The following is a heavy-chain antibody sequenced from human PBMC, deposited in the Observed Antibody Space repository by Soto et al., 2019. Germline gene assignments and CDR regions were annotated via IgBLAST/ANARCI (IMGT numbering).Heavy chain of an antibody. D-gene: IGHD6-13*01. CDR2: IRSKPNNYAT. Sequence: PGGSLRLSCAASGFSFSGSAMHWVRQASGKGLEWVGRIRSKPNNYATEYAASVQGRFTISRDDSKNTAYLHMNNLKTEDTAVYYCTGFRSSCFFDYWGQGT. CDR3: TGFRSSCFFDY. V-gene: IGHV3-73*01. J-gene: IGHJ4*02. CDR1: GFSFSGSA.